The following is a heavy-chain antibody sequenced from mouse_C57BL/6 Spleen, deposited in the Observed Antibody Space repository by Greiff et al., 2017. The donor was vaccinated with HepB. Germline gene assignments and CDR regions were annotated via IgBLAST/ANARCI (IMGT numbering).Heavy chain of an antibody. Sequence: VQLQQSGTELVKPGASVKLSCKASGYTFTSYWMHWVKQRPGQGLEWIGNINPNNGGTTYHEKFKSKATMTVDKSSSTAYMQRSRLTSADGAFYDCARAGTGCAYWGQGTLVTVSA. J-gene: IGHJ3*01. D-gene: IGHD4-1*01. CDR1: GYTFTSYW. CDR2: INPNNGGT. V-gene: IGHV1-53*01. CDR3: ARAGTGCAY.